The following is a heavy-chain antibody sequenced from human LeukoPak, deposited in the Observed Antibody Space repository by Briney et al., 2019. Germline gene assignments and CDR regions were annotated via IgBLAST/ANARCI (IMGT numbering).Heavy chain of an antibody. CDR3: ARDVPFGESCDY. V-gene: IGHV3-7*04. J-gene: IGHJ4*02. CDR1: GFTFSSYW. D-gene: IGHD3-10*01. Sequence: GGSLRLSCAASGFTFSSYWMSWVRQAPGKGLEWVANIKQDESEKYYVHSVEGRFTISRDNAKNSLYLQMNSLRAGDTGVYYCARDVPFGESCDYWGQGTLVSVSS. CDR2: IKQDESEK.